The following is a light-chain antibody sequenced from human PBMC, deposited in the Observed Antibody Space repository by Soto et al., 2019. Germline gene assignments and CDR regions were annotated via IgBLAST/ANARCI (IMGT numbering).Light chain of an antibody. CDR2: DAS. V-gene: IGKV3-11*01. J-gene: IGKJ1*01. CDR1: QSIRNF. CDR3: QQRYNWPWT. Sequence: EIVLTQSPGTLSLSPGERATLSCRASQSIRNFLAWYQQKPGQAPRLLIYDASNRASGIPPRFSGSGSGTDFTLAISGLEPEDLAVYYCQQRYNWPWTFGQGTKV.